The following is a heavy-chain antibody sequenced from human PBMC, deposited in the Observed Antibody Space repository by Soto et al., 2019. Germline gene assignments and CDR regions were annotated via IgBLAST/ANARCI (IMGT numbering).Heavy chain of an antibody. CDR3: AKDSRGEDYYGMDV. Sequence: EVQLVESGGGLVQPGRSLRLSCAASGFTFDDYAMHWVRQAPGKGLEWVSGISWNSGSIGYADSVKGRFTISRDNAKNSLYLQMNSLRAEDTALYYCAKDSRGEDYYGMDVWGHGTTVTVSS. J-gene: IGHJ6*02. D-gene: IGHD3-10*01. CDR2: ISWNSGSI. CDR1: GFTFDDYA. V-gene: IGHV3-9*01.